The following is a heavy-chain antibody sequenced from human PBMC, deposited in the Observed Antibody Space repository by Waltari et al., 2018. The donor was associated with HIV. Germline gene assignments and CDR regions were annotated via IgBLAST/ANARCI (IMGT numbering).Heavy chain of an antibody. CDR1: GFTFSSYG. CDR2: MSGGSCST. D-gene: IGHD3-22*01. V-gene: IGHV3-23*01. CDR3: AESGGWYYYERSGYAGS. J-gene: IGHJ3*01. Sequence: EAQLLASGGGLVQPGGSLRLSCAASGFTFSSYGMSWVRQAPGKGQEWDSVMSGGSCSTVYADSVKGRFTISRDNPKNTLYLQMNSLRAEDKAVYDCAESGGWYYYERSGYAGSWGQGTMVTVSS.